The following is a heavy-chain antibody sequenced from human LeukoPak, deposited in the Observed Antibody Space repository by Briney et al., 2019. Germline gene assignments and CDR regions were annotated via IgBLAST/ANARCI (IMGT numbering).Heavy chain of an antibody. V-gene: IGHV1-2*06. J-gene: IGHJ4*02. CDR3: ARDMWELPADYYYDY. CDR1: GYTFTGHY. Sequence: ASVKVSCKASGYTFTGHYLNWLRQAPGQGLEWMGRINPNSGDTKYADKFQGRVIMTRDTSTSTTYRELNGLRSDDKSSYYCARDMWELPADYYYDYWGQGTLVTVSS. D-gene: IGHD1-26*01. CDR2: INPNSGDT.